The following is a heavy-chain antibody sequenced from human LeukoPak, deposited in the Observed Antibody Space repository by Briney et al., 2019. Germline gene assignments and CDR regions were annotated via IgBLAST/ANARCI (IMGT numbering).Heavy chain of an antibody. V-gene: IGHV4-39*07. CDR2: IYYSGST. J-gene: IGHJ4*02. Sequence: SETLSLTCTVSGGSISSYYWSWIRQPPGKGLEWIGSIYYSGSTYYNPSLKSRVTISVDTSKNQFSLKLSSVTAADTAVYYCAREIAVAGSVFDYWGQGTLVTVSS. CDR3: AREIAVAGSVFDY. CDR1: GGSISSYY. D-gene: IGHD6-19*01.